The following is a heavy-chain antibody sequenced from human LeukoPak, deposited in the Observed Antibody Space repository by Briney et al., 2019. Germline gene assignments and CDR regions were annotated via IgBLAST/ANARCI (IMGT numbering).Heavy chain of an antibody. D-gene: IGHD3-22*01. V-gene: IGHV4-31*03. CDR3: ASFYDSSGYYYYRYFDY. J-gene: IGHJ4*02. CDR2: IYYSGST. CDR1: GGSISSGGYY. Sequence: SETLSLTCTVSGGSISSGGYYWSWIRRHPGKGLEWIGYIYYSGSTYYNPSLKSRVTISVDTSKNQFSLKLSSVTAADTAVYYCASFYDSSGYYYYRYFDYWGQGTLVTVSS.